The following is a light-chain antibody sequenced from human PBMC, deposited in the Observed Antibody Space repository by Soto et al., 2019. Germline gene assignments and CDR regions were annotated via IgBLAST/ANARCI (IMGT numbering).Light chain of an antibody. CDR1: QSVSSN. V-gene: IGKV3-15*01. CDR2: GAS. CDR3: QQYNNWPPLT. J-gene: IGKJ1*01. Sequence: EIVMTQSPATLSVSPGERATLSCRASQSVSSNLAWYQQKPGQAPRLLIYGASTRATGIPARFSGSGSGTELTLTISSMQYEDFSVYYCQQYNNWPPLTFGQGTKVEIK.